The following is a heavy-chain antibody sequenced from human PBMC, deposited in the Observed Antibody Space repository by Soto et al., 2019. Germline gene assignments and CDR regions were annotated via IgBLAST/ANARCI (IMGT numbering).Heavy chain of an antibody. D-gene: IGHD1-26*01. V-gene: IGHV3-23*01. CDR1: GFTFSSYA. Sequence: EVQLLESGGGLVQPGGSLRLSCAASGFTFSSYAMSWVRQAPGKGLEWVSAISGSGGSTYYADSVKGRFTIPRDNSKNTLYLQMNSLRAEDTAVYYCAKDFKLGVGATAPFDYWGQGTLVTVSS. CDR3: AKDFKLGVGATAPFDY. CDR2: ISGSGGST. J-gene: IGHJ4*02.